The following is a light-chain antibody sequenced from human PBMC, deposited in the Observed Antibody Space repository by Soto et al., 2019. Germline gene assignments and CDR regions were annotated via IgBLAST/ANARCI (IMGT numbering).Light chain of an antibody. V-gene: IGKV3-20*01. Sequence: EVVLTQSPATLSLSPGERATLSCRASQTVSSNFLTWYQQKPGQAPRLLIYTASTRAAGIPDRFRGSGSGTDFTLTISRLEPEDCAVYYWQHYDSASGNTFGQGTKLQIK. CDR1: QTVSSNF. CDR3: QHYDSASGNT. J-gene: IGKJ2*01. CDR2: TAS.